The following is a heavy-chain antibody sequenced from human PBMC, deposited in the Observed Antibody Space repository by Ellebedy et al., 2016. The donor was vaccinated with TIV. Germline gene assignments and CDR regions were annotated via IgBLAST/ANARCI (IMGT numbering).Heavy chain of an antibody. CDR1: GFTFSSSA. D-gene: IGHD6-13*01. J-gene: IGHJ5*02. CDR3: ARERYISTWPLVDH. Sequence: GESLKISCAASGFTFSSSAMHWVRQAPGKGLEWVSFISYDGRNIYYRDAVKGRFTISRDNSKNTLFLQMDSLRPEDTALYYCARERYISTWPLVDHWGQGTLVTVSS. CDR2: ISYDGRNI. V-gene: IGHV3-30*04.